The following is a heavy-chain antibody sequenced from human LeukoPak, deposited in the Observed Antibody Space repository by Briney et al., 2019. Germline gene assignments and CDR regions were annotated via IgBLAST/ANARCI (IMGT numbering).Heavy chain of an antibody. CDR1: GFTFSSYA. CDR2: ISGSGGST. J-gene: IGHJ6*02. D-gene: IGHD3-16*01. V-gene: IGHV3-23*01. CDR3: ARAKFENYYYYGMDV. Sequence: GGSLRLSCAAFGFTFSSYAMSWVRQAPGKGLEWVSAISGSGGSTYYADSVKGRFTISRDNSKNTLYLQMNSLRAEDTAVYYCARAKFENYYYYGMDVWGQGTTVTVSS.